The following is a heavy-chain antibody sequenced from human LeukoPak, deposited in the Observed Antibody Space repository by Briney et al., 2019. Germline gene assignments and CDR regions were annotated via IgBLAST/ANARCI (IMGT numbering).Heavy chain of an antibody. CDR1: GFTFRSYW. V-gene: IGHV3-7*01. CDR3: ARRYFDWFLGAGGSLDI. CDR2: VKQEGSEK. D-gene: IGHD3-9*01. J-gene: IGHJ3*02. Sequence: GGSLGLSCAGSGFTFRSYWMHWVRQAPGKGLEWVANVKQEGSEKYYVDSVKGRFTISRDNANDSVYLQLNSLRSEDTAVYYCARRYFDWFLGAGGSLDIWGQGTMVTVSS.